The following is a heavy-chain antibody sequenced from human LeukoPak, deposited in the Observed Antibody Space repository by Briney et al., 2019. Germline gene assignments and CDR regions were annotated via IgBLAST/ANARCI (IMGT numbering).Heavy chain of an antibody. J-gene: IGHJ6*04. CDR2: INAGNGNT. D-gene: IGHD6-13*01. V-gene: IGHV1-3*01. CDR1: GYTFTSYA. CDR3: AREKQQLGQDYYYGMDV. Sequence: ASVKVSCKASGYTFTSYAMHWVRQAPGQRFEWMGWINAGNGNTKYPQKFQGRVTITRDTSASTAYMELSSLRSEDTAVYYCAREKQQLGQDYYYGMDVWGKGTTVTVSS.